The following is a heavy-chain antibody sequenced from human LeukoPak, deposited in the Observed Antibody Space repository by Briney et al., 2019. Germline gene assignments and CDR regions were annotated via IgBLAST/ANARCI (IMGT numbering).Heavy chain of an antibody. CDR3: ARDRIAVAGTRWIYFDY. J-gene: IGHJ4*02. CDR1: GGTFSSYA. D-gene: IGHD6-19*01. V-gene: IGHV1-69*13. Sequence: SVKVSCKASGGTFSSYAISWVRQAPGQGLEWMGGIIPIFGTANYAQKFQGRVTITADESTSTAYMELSSLRSEDTAVYYCARDRIAVAGTRWIYFDYWGQGTLVTVSS. CDR2: IIPIFGTA.